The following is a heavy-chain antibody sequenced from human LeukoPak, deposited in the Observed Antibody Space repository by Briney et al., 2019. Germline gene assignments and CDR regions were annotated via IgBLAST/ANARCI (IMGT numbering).Heavy chain of an antibody. CDR3: TRENYDFWSGHDY. CDR2: IRSKAYGGTT. Sequence: GGSLRLSCTASGFTFGDYAMSWVRQAPGKGLEWVGFIRSKAYGGTTEYAASVKGRFTISRDDSKSIAYPQMNSLKTEDTAVYYCTRENYDFWSGHDYWGQGTLVTVSS. CDR1: GFTFGDYA. J-gene: IGHJ4*02. D-gene: IGHD3-3*01. V-gene: IGHV3-49*04.